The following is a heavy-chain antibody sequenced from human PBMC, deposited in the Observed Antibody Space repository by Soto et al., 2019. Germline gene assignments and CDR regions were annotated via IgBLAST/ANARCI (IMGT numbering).Heavy chain of an antibody. CDR3: ARVGYCSSTSCYDY. CDR2: INHSGST. Sequence: QVQLQQWGAGLLKPSETLSLTCAVYGGSFSGYYWSWIRQPPGKGLEWIGEINHSGSTNYNPSLKSRVTISVDTSKNQFSLKLSSVTAADTAVYYCARVGYCSSTSCYDYWGQGTLVTVSS. V-gene: IGHV4-34*01. J-gene: IGHJ4*02. D-gene: IGHD2-2*01. CDR1: GGSFSGYY.